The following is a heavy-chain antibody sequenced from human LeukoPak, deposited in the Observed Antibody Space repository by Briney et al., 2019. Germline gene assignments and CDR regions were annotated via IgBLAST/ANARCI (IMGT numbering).Heavy chain of an antibody. CDR3: ARGSIAARNDAFDI. J-gene: IGHJ3*02. V-gene: IGHV4-59*01. CDR1: GGSISSYY. Sequence: SETLSLTCTVSGGSISSYYWSWIRQPPGKGLEWIGYFYYSGSTNYNPSLKSRVTISVDTSKNQFSLKLRSVTAADTAVYYCARGSIAARNDAFDIWGQGTMVTVSP. D-gene: IGHD6-6*01. CDR2: FYYSGST.